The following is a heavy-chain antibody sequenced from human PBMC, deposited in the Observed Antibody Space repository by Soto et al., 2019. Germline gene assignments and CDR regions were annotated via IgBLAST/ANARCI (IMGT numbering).Heavy chain of an antibody. V-gene: IGHV3-21*01. Sequence: EVQLVESGGGLVKHGGSLRLSCAASGFTFSSYSMNWVRQAPGKGLEWVSSISSSSSYIYYADSVKGRFTISRDNAKNSLYLQMNSLRAEDTAVYYCARCSSSSGWFDPWGQGTLVTVSS. D-gene: IGHD6-13*01. J-gene: IGHJ5*02. CDR2: ISSSSSYI. CDR3: ARCSSSSGWFDP. CDR1: GFTFSSYS.